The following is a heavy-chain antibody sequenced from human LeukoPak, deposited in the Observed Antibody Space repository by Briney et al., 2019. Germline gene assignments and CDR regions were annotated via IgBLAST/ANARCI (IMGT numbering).Heavy chain of an antibody. CDR2: IWSDGSNK. V-gene: IGHV3-30*02. CDR3: AKGPPSGRTPLVDV. J-gene: IGHJ6*04. D-gene: IGHD5-12*01. CDR1: GFTFNSYG. Sequence: PGGSLRLSCAASGFTFNSYGIRWVRQAPGKGLEWVAFIWSDGSNKYYADSVKGRFTISRDNSKNTLYLQMNSLRADDTAVYYCAKGPPSGRTPLVDVWGKGTTVTVSS.